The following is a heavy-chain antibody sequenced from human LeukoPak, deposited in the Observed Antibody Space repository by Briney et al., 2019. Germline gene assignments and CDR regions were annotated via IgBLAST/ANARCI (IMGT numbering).Heavy chain of an antibody. D-gene: IGHD6-13*01. CDR1: GFTFRNYA. CDR3: ARIYPRLAAAGN. CDR2: IYSGGST. Sequence: GGSLRLSCAASGFTFRNYAMHWVRQAPGKGLEWVSVIYSGGSTYYADSVKGRFTISRDNSKNTLYLQMNSLRADDTAVYYCARIYPRLAAAGNWGQGTLVTVSS. J-gene: IGHJ4*02. V-gene: IGHV3-66*01.